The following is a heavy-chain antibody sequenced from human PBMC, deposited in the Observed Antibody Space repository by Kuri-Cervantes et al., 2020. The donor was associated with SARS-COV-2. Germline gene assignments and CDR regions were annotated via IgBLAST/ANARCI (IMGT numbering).Heavy chain of an antibody. CDR2: INPDGSYT. Sequence: GGSLRLSCAVSGYTVSSNYMSWVRQAPGKGLVWVSRINPDGSYTNNADSVKGRFTISRDNAKNSLYLQMNSLRAEDTAVYYCARDNRPNRYNWNVAYYGMDVWGQGTTVTVSS. CDR1: GYTVSSNY. CDR3: ARDNRPNRYNWNVAYYGMDV. J-gene: IGHJ6*02. V-gene: IGHV3-74*01. D-gene: IGHD1-1*01.